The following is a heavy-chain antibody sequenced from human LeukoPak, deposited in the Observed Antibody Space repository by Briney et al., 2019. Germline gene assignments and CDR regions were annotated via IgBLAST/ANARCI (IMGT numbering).Heavy chain of an antibody. D-gene: IGHD3-10*01. CDR1: GFTFDDYA. CDR2: ISWDGGST. Sequence: GGSLRLSCAASGFTFDDYAMHWVRHAPGEGLEWGSLISWDGGSTYSPDSVKCRFTISRDNSKNSLYLRMNSLRAEDTALHYCAKDFFRYGSGSHPGSYYYYYMDVWGKGTTVTVSS. V-gene: IGHV3-43D*03. J-gene: IGHJ6*03. CDR3: AKDFFRYGSGSHPGSYYYYYMDV.